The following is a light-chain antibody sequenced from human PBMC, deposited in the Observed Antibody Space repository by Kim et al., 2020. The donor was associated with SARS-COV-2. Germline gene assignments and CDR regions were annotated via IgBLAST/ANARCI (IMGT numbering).Light chain of an antibody. CDR2: DDN. V-gene: IGLV1-40*01. Sequence: TTSCHGIDSYIGAGFDYHWYQELPGTAPKLLISDDNNRPSGVPDRCSSSKSGTSASLAITGLQAEDEADYYCQSYDISLSGFIIFGAGTKLTVL. J-gene: IGLJ2*01. CDR3: QSYDISLSGFII. CDR1: DSYIGAGFD.